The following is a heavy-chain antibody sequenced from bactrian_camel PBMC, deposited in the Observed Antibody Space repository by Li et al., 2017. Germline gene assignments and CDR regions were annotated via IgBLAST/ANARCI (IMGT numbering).Heavy chain of an antibody. CDR3: STGARYLSTSQCAVAMGVFGY. CDR2: IDSDGAI. J-gene: IGHJ6*01. D-gene: IGHD3*01. Sequence: QVQLVESGGGSMQAGGSLRLSCAAPGYMFSTYCMAWFRQAPGKEREGVARIDSDGAIRYADSVKGRFTIAKGQAKHTLYLQMTNLKPEDTAIYVCSTGARYLSTSQCAVAMGVFGYWGQGTQVTVS. V-gene: IGHV3S53*01. CDR1: GYMFSTYC.